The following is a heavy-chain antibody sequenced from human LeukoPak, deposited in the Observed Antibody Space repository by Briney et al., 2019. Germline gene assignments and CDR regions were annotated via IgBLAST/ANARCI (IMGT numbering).Heavy chain of an antibody. Sequence: ASVKVSCKASGGTFSSYAISWVRQAPGQGLEWMGGIIPIFGTANYAQKFRGRVTITTDESTSTAYMELSSLRSEDTAVYYCALSTPPIITMIIPHGMDVWGQGTTVTVSS. J-gene: IGHJ6*02. CDR2: IIPIFGTA. V-gene: IGHV1-69*05. CDR3: ALSTPPIITMIIPHGMDV. CDR1: GGTFSSYA. D-gene: IGHD3-22*01.